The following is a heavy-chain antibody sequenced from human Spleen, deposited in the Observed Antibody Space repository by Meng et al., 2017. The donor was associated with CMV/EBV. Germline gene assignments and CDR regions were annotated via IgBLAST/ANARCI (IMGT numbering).Heavy chain of an antibody. D-gene: IGHD2-21*01. CDR2: INPDSGGT. V-gene: IGHV1-2*02. CDR1: GYTFTGFY. J-gene: IGHJ6*02. CDR3: ARAPSCLDV. Sequence: VSCQAFGYTFTGFYIHWVRQAPGQGLEWMGWINPDSGGTNYAQKFQGRVTMTRDTSISTAYMEVNRLTSDDTAVYYCARAPSCLDVWGQGTTVTVSS.